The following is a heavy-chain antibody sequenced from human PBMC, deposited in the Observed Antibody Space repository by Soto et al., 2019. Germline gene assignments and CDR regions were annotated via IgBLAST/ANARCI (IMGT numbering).Heavy chain of an antibody. CDR3: ARDPGDRTFEN. CDR2: INPDSGDT. Sequence: QVQLMQSGTEVKKPGASVKVSCEASGYTFTAYYIHWVRQAPGQGLEWMGWINPDSGDTSYAQKFQGRVTMTRDTSFGPAYMELSSLRSDDTAIYYCARDPGDRTFENWGQGTLVTVSS. D-gene: IGHD2-21*02. J-gene: IGHJ4*02. V-gene: IGHV1-2*02. CDR1: GYTFTAYY.